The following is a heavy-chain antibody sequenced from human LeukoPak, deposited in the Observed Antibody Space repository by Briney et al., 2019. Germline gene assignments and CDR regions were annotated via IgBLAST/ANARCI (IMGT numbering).Heavy chain of an antibody. CDR2: IKQDGSEN. V-gene: IGHV3-7*04. CDR1: GFTFSSFW. Sequence: GGSLRLSCAVSGFTFSSFWMSWVCHAPGKGLERVANIKQDGSENYYVDSVKGRLTISRDNAKNSLSLQMNSLRAEDTAVYYCARGRYNFEIWGRGTQVTVSS. J-gene: IGHJ2*01. CDR3: ARGRYNFEI. D-gene: IGHD5-24*01.